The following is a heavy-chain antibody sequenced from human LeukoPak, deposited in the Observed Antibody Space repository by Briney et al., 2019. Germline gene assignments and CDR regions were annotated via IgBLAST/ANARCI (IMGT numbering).Heavy chain of an antibody. J-gene: IGHJ4*02. V-gene: IGHV4-4*09. D-gene: IGHD2-15*01. CDR3: ARLGYCSGGSCYWGLFAY. Sequence: SETLSLTCTVSGGSISGYYWSWIRQPPGKGLEWIGYIYASGSTNYNPSLKSRVTISVDTSKNQFSLKLSSVTAADTAVYYCARLGYCSGGSCYWGLFAYWGQGTLVTVSS. CDR2: IYASGST. CDR1: GGSISGYY.